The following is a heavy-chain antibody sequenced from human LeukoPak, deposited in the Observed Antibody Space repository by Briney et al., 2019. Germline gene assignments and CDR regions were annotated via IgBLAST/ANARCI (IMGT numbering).Heavy chain of an antibody. D-gene: IGHD5-12*01. CDR2: VSAYNGNT. V-gene: IGHV1-18*01. CDR1: GYTFTSYG. Sequence: ASVKVSCTASGYTFTSYGITWVRQAPGHGGEWMGWVSAYNGNTNYAQKLQGRVNMTTDTSTSTAYMELRSLRSDDTAVYYCARSTRGYPDYWGQGTLVTVSS. J-gene: IGHJ4*02. CDR3: ARSTRGYPDY.